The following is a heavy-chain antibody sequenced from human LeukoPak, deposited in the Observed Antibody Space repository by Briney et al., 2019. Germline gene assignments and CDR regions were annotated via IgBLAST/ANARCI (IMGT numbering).Heavy chain of an antibody. CDR1: GFTFTSSA. Sequence: GASVKVSCKASGFTFTSSAVQWVRQARGQRLEWIGWIVVGSGNTNYAQKFQERVTITRDMSTSTAYMELSSLRSEDTAVYYCAADYYYDSSQQISDAVYWGQGTLVTVSS. D-gene: IGHD3-22*01. CDR3: AADYYYDSSQQISDAVY. CDR2: IVVGSGNT. V-gene: IGHV1-58*01. J-gene: IGHJ4*02.